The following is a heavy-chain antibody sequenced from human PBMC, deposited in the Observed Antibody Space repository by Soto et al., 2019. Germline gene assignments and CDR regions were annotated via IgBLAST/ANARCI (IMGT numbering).Heavy chain of an antibody. CDR3: ARDLGVATISWFDP. D-gene: IGHD5-12*01. CDR1: GYTFTGYY. J-gene: IGHJ5*02. Sequence: ASVKVSCKASGYTFTGYYMHWVRQAPGQGLEWMGWINPNSGGTNYAQKFQGWVTMTRDTSISTAYMELSRLRSDDTAVYYCARDLGVATISWFDPWGQGTLVTVSS. V-gene: IGHV1-2*04. CDR2: INPNSGGT.